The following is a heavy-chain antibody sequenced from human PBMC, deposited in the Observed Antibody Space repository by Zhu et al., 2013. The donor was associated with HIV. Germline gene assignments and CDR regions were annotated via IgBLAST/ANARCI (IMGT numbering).Heavy chain of an antibody. CDR2: VNPNSGDT. Sequence: QVQLVQSGAEVKKPGASVKVSCKASGYTFSAYYTHWVRQAPGQGLEWMGWVNPNSGDTDYAHKFQGRVFMTRDTSISTAYMEMRGLRSDDTAVYYCARGFGDYLIDYWGQGNPGHRLL. CDR1: GYTFSAYY. J-gene: IGHJ4*02. CDR3: ARGFGDYLIDY. D-gene: IGHD4-17*01. V-gene: IGHV1-2*02.